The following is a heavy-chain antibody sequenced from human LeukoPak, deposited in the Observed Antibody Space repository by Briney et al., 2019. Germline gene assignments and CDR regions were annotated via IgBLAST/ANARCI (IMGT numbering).Heavy chain of an antibody. J-gene: IGHJ5*02. CDR1: GYTFTSYY. Sequence: GASVKVSCKASGYTFTSYYMHWVRQAPGQGLEWMGIINPSGGSTSYAQKFQGRVTMTRDTSTSTVYMELSSLRSEDTAVYYCALIAVVGFDWFDPWGQGTLVTVSS. D-gene: IGHD3-22*01. V-gene: IGHV1-46*03. CDR3: ALIAVVGFDWFDP. CDR2: INPSGGST.